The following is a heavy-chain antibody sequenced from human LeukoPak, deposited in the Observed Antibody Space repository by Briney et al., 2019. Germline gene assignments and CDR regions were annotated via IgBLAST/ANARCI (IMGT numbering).Heavy chain of an antibody. J-gene: IGHJ4*02. Sequence: PSETLSLTCTVSGGSIRSYYWSWIRHPPGKGLELIGNIHYSGTTSYNPSLKSRVTISVDTSQNQFSLKLSSVTAADTAVYYCARLKGEASVTERFDYWGQGTLVTVSS. CDR1: GGSIRSYY. CDR2: IHYSGTT. V-gene: IGHV4-59*08. D-gene: IGHD3-16*01. CDR3: ARLKGEASVTERFDY.